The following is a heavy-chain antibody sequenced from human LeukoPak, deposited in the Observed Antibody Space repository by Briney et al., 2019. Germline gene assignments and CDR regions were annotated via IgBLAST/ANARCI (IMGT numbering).Heavy chain of an antibody. D-gene: IGHD2-21*02. CDR1: GFTFSDYW. CDR2: ISSDGSRV. V-gene: IGHV3-74*01. Sequence: PGGSLRLSCAASGFTFSDYWMHWVRQAPGKGLVWVSRISSDGSRVTYADSVKGRFTISRDNAKNTLYLQMNSLRAEDTAVYYCARAGIVVVTASPYLAYYYMDVWGKGTTVTVSS. CDR3: ARAGIVVVTASPYLAYYYMDV. J-gene: IGHJ6*03.